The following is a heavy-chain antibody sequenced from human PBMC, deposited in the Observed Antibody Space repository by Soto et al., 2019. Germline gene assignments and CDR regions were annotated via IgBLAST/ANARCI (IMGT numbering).Heavy chain of an antibody. Sequence: SETLSLTCTVSGGSISSGGYYWTWIRQHPEKGLEWIGYIYYSGSTYYKPSLKRRVTISVDTSKNQFSLKLSSVAAADTAVYYCARGQSSEPAAGTNWFDPWGQGSQGTVSS. V-gene: IGHV4-31*03. CDR1: GGSISSGGYY. CDR2: IYYSGST. CDR3: ARGQSSEPAAGTNWFDP. D-gene: IGHD6-13*01. J-gene: IGHJ5*02.